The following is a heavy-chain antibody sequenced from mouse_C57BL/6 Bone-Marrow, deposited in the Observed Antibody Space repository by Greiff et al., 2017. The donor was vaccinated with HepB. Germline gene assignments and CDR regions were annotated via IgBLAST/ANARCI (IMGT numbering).Heavy chain of an antibody. Sequence: EVKLVESGAELVKPGASVKLSCTASGFNIKDYYMHWVKQRTEQGLEWIGRIDPEDGETKYAPTFQGKATITADTSSNTAYLQLSSLTSEDTAVYYCALYYYGSRGWYFDVWGTGTTVTVSS. J-gene: IGHJ1*03. CDR1: GFNIKDYY. CDR2: IDPEDGET. V-gene: IGHV14-2*01. CDR3: ALYYYGSRGWYFDV. D-gene: IGHD1-1*01.